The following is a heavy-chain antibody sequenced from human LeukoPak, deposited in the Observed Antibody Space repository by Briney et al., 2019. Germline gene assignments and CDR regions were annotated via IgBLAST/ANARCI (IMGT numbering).Heavy chain of an antibody. D-gene: IGHD6-19*01. J-gene: IGHJ4*02. V-gene: IGHV3-53*01. CDR1: GFTVSSNY. CDR2: IYSGGST. Sequence: PGGSLRLSCAASGFTVSSNYMSWVRQAPGKGLEWVSVIYSGGSTYYADSVKGRFTISRDNSKNTLYLQMNSLKAEETAVYYCARAEQWLAWNYWGQGTLVTVSS. CDR3: ARAEQWLAWNY.